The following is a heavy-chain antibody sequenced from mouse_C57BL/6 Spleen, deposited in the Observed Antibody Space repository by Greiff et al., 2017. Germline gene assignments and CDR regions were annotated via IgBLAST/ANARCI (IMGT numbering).Heavy chain of an antibody. V-gene: IGHV1-54*01. CDR2: INPGSGGT. D-gene: IGHD4-1*01. Sequence: QVQLKESGAELVRPGTSVKVSCKASGYAFTNYLIEWVKQRPGQGLEWIGVINPGSGGTNYNEKFKGKATLTADKSSSTAYMQLSSLTSEDSAVYFCARNWDEDYYAMDYWGQGTSVTVSS. J-gene: IGHJ4*01. CDR3: ARNWDEDYYAMDY. CDR1: GYAFTNYL.